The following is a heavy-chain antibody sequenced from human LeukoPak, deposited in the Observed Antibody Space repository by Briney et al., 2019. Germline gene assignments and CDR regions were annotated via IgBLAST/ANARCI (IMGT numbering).Heavy chain of an antibody. CDR2: IYWDDDK. J-gene: IGHJ4*02. CDR1: GFSLSTSGVG. CDR3: AHSFLWVVAARMGFDY. V-gene: IGHV2-5*02. Sequence: ESGPTLVKPTQTLTLTCTFSGFSLSTSGVGVGWIRQPPGKALEWLALIYWDDDKRYSPSLKSRLTITKDTSKNQVVLTMTNMDPVDTATYYCAHSFLWVVAARMGFDYWGQGTLVTVSS. D-gene: IGHD2-15*01.